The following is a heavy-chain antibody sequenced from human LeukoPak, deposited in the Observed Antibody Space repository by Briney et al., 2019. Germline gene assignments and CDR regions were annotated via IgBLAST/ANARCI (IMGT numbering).Heavy chain of an antibody. D-gene: IGHD3-22*01. J-gene: IGHJ4*02. CDR2: IYHSGST. V-gene: IGHV4-30-2*01. CDR3: AIHYYDSSPLDY. CDR1: GGSISSGGYS. Sequence: PSETLSLTCTVSGGSISSGGYSWSWIRQPPGKGLEWIGYIYHSGSTYYNPSLKSRVTISVDRSKNQFSLKLSSVTAADTAVYYCAIHYYDSSPLDYWGQGTLVTVSS.